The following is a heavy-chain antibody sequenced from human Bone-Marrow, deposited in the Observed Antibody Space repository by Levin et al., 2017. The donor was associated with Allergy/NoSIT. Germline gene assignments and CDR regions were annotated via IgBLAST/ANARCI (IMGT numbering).Heavy chain of an antibody. CDR2: ISWNSVTI. Sequence: SCTVSGFTLDDYAMHWVRQVPGKGLEWVSVISWNSVTIGYADFVKGRFTISRDNAKNSLFLQMDSLGPEDTALYYCAAHNILVGWGAFDIWGQGTMVTVSS. J-gene: IGHJ3*02. V-gene: IGHV3-9*01. D-gene: IGHD3-9*01. CDR3: AAHNILVGWGAFDI. CDR1: GFTLDDYA.